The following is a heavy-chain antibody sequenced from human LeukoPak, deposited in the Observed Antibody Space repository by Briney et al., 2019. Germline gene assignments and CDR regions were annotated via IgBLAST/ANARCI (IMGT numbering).Heavy chain of an antibody. Sequence: ASVKVSCKPSDYTFTNYGISWVRQAPGQGLEWMGWISTNNGNINYAQKLQDRVTMTTDTSTSTAYMELRSLRSDDTAVYYCARGLNTPRWFDSWGQGTLVTVSS. CDR2: ISTNNGNI. CDR3: ARGLNTPRWFDS. CDR1: DYTFTNYG. V-gene: IGHV1-18*01. J-gene: IGHJ5*01.